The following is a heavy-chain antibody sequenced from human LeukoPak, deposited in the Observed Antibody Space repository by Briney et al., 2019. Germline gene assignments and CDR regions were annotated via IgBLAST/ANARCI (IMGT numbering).Heavy chain of an antibody. D-gene: IGHD4-17*01. V-gene: IGHV1-8*01. CDR3: ARGARDYGSAFDI. CDR2: MNPNSGNT. CDR1: GYTFTSYD. Sequence: ASVKVSCRASGYTFTSYDINRVGQATGQGLEWMGWMNPNSGNTGYAQKFQGRVTMTRNTSISTAYMELSSLRSEDTAVYYCARGARDYGSAFDIWGQGTMVTVSS. J-gene: IGHJ3*02.